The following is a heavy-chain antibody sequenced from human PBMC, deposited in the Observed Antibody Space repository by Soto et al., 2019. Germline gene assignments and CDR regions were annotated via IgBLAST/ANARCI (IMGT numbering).Heavy chain of an antibody. J-gene: IGHJ6*02. CDR2: IWYDGSNK. D-gene: IGHD2-2*01. CDR1: GFTFSSYG. Sequence: QVQLVESGGGVVQPGRSLRLSCAASGFTFSSYGMHWVRQAPGKGLEWVAVIWYDGSNKYYADSVKGRFTISRDNSKNTLYLQMNSLRAEDTAVYYCAREKYEVVVPAAFYYYYYGMDVWGQGTTVTVSS. V-gene: IGHV3-33*01. CDR3: AREKYEVVVPAAFYYYYYGMDV.